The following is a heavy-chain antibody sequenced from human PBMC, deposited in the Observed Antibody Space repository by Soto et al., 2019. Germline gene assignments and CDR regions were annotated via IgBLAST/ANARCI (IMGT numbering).Heavy chain of an antibody. V-gene: IGHV3-23*01. D-gene: IGHD3-9*01. Sequence: SLRLSCAASGFTFSSYAMSWVRQAPGKGLEWVSAISGSGGSTYYADSVKGRFTISRDNSKNTLYLQMNSLRAEDTAVYYRASRNYDILTGYYYWGQGTLVTVPQ. CDR3: ASRNYDILTGYYY. CDR1: GFTFSSYA. J-gene: IGHJ4*02. CDR2: ISGSGGST.